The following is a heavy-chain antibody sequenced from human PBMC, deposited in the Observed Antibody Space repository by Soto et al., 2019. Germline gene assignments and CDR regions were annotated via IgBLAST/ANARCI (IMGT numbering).Heavy chain of an antibody. CDR2: ISSSSSYI. CDR1: GFTFSSYS. CDR3: ARPRPGKAAF. D-gene: IGHD6-13*01. J-gene: IGHJ4*02. Sequence: EVQLVESGGGLVKPGGSLRLSCAASGFTFSSYSMNWVRQAPGKGLEWVSSISSSSSYIYYADSMKGRFTISRDNAKNSLYLQMNSLRAEDTAVYYCARPRPGKAAFWGQGTLVTVSS. V-gene: IGHV3-21*01.